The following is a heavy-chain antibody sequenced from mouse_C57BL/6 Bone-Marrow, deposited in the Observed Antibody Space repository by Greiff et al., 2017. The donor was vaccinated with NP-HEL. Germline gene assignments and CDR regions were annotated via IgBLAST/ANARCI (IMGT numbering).Heavy chain of an antibody. V-gene: IGHV14-4*01. D-gene: IGHD4-1*01. J-gene: IGHJ2*01. Sequence: EVQLVESGAELVRPGASVKLSCTASGFNIKDDYMHWVKQRPEQGLEWIGWIDPENGDTEYASKFQGKATITADTSSNTAYLQLSSLTSEDTAVYYCTRWDDDYWGQGTTLTVSS. CDR3: TRWDDDY. CDR1: GFNIKDDY. CDR2: IDPENGDT.